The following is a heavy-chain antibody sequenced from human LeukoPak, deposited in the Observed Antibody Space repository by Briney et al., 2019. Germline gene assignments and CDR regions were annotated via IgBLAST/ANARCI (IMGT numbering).Heavy chain of an antibody. Sequence: GGSLRLSCAASGFTFTTYAMSWVRQAPGKGLEWVSLISGSGGGTYYADSVKGRFTISRDNSKNTLYLQMNSLRAEDTAVYYCAKDDSSEYWGQGTLVTVSS. V-gene: IGHV3-23*01. CDR1: GFTFTTYA. CDR2: ISGSGGGT. J-gene: IGHJ4*02. CDR3: AKDDSSEY. D-gene: IGHD3-22*01.